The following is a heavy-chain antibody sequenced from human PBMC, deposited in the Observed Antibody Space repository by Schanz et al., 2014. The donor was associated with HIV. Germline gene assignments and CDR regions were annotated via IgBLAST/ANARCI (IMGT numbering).Heavy chain of an antibody. D-gene: IGHD4-17*01. CDR3: VKANYDDYSVGY. CDR2: ISTGSSYI. V-gene: IGHV3-21*01. J-gene: IGHJ4*02. Sequence: VQLVESGGGVVQPGRSLRLSCAASGFTFRTHGIHWVRQAPGKGLAWVSSISTGSSYIYYADSVKGRFTISRDNAKNSLYLQMNSLRTEDTAMYYCVKANYDDYSVGYWGQGTLVTVSS. CDR1: GFTFRTHG.